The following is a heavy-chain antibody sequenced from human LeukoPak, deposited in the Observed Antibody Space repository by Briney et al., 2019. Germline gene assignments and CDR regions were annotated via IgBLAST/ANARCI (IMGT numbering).Heavy chain of an antibody. V-gene: IGHV3-21*01. CDR3: ARRIVATKHFDY. J-gene: IGHJ4*02. D-gene: IGHD5-12*01. Sequence: GGSLRLSCAASGFTFSSYSMNWVRQAPGKGLGWVSSISSSSSYIYYADSVKGRFTISRDNAKNSLYLQMNSLRAEDTAVYYCARRIVATKHFDYWGQGTLVTVSS. CDR1: GFTFSSYS. CDR2: ISSSSSYI.